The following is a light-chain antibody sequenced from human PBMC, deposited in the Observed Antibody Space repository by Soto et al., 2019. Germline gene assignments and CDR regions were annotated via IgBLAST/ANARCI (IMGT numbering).Light chain of an antibody. CDR3: QQYYRAPPWT. V-gene: IGKV4-1*01. CDR1: QTVLYSSINKNA. J-gene: IGKJ1*01. Sequence: DIVMTQSPDSLAVSLGERATINCKSSQTVLYSSINKNALAWYQQKPGQPPKLLIYWASTRESGVPDRFSGSGSGTDFTLTISSLQAEDVAFYYCQQYYRAPPWTFGQGTKVEIK. CDR2: WAS.